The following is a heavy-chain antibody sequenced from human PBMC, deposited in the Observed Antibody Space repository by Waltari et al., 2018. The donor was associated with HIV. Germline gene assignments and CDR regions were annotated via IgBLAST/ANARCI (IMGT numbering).Heavy chain of an antibody. V-gene: IGHV4-61*02. CDR1: GGSISRGSYY. J-gene: IGHJ4*02. D-gene: IGHD3-9*01. CDR3: ARAPGYYDILTGYYNPYYFDY. Sequence: QVQLQESGPGLVKPSQTLSLTCTVSGGSISRGSYYWSWIRQPAGQGLEWIGRIYTSGSTNYNPSLKSRVTISVDTSKNQFSLKLSSVTAADTAVYYCARAPGYYDILTGYYNPYYFDYWGQGTLVTVSS. CDR2: IYTSGST.